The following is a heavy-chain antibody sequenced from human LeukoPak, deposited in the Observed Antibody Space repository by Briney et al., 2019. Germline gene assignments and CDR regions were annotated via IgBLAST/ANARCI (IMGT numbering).Heavy chain of an antibody. CDR1: GGSFSGYY. CDR2: INHSGST. D-gene: IGHD5-24*01. CDR3: ARGRGRWLQLEPFDY. V-gene: IGHV4-34*01. Sequence: SETLSLTCAVYGGSFSGYYWSWIRQPPGKGLEWIGEINHSGSTNYNPSLKSRVTISVDTSKNQFSLKLSSVTAADTAVYHCARGRGRWLQLEPFDYWGQGTLVTVSS. J-gene: IGHJ4*02.